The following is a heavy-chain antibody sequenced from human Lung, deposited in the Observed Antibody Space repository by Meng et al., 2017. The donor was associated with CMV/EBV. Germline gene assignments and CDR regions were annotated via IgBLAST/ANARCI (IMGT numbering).Heavy chain of an antibody. D-gene: IGHD6-19*01. CDR3: ARVLPEAGTSAY. V-gene: IGHV1-18*01. J-gene: IGHJ4*02. CDR2: ISTSNGDT. Sequence: ASVKVSCKPSGYTFTSFGISWVRQAPGQGLEWVGWISTSNGDTNYAQKPQGRVTLTTDTSTSTAYMEMRNLGSDDTALYYCARVLPEAGTSAYWGQGTLVTVSS. CDR1: GYTFTSFG.